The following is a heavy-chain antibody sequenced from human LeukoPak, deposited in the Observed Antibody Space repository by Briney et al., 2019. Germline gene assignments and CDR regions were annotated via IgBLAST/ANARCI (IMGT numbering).Heavy chain of an antibody. CDR1: GFTVSSNY. J-gene: IGHJ4*02. CDR3: AKDPSAFGEFYFDY. D-gene: IGHD3-10*01. Sequence: GGSLRLSCAASGFTVSSNYMSWVRQAPGKGLEWVSVIYSGGSTYYADSVKGRFTISRDNSKNTLYLQMNSLRDEDTAVYYCAKDPSAFGEFYFDYWGQGTLVTVSS. CDR2: IYSGGST. V-gene: IGHV3-66*01.